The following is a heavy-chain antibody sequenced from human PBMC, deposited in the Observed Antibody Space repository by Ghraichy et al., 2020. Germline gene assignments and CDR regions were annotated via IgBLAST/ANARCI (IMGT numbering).Heavy chain of an antibody. D-gene: IGHD5-12*01. J-gene: IGHJ3*02. V-gene: IGHV3-48*03. CDR2: ISTSGSTI. CDR3: ARDRRGIVATITLAPDAFDI. CDR1: GFTFSSYE. Sequence: LSLTCAASGFTFSSYEMNWVRQAPGKGLEWVSYISTSGSTIYYADSVKGRFTISRDNAKNLLYLQMNSLRAEETAVYYCARDRRGIVATITLAPDAFDIWGQGTMVTVSS.